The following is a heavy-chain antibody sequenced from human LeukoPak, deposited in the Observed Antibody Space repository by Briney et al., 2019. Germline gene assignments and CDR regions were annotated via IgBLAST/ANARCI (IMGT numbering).Heavy chain of an antibody. D-gene: IGHD2-2*01. Sequence: SETLSLTCSVSGGSISSYYWSWIRQPAGKGLEWIGRIYTSGSTNYNPSLKSRVTMSVDTSKNQFSLKLSSVTATDTAVYYCARDHQLLFGFDLWGRGTLVTVSS. CDR3: ARDHQLLFGFDL. V-gene: IGHV4-4*07. CDR1: GGSISSYY. CDR2: IYTSGST. J-gene: IGHJ2*01.